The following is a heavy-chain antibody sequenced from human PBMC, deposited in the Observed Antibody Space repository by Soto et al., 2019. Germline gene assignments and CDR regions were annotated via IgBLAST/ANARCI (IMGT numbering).Heavy chain of an antibody. D-gene: IGHD1-7*01. CDR2: IKNKRSDEAT. CDR1: GFTFSDAW. V-gene: IGHV3-15*01. J-gene: IGHJ4*02. Sequence: GGSLRLSCAASGFTFSDAWMTWLRQTPGRGLEWVGRIKNKRSDEATDYAAAVKGRFIISRDDSKNTLYLQMHSLTTEDTAVYYCSTDGLNYGSFDYGGQGTLVTVSS. CDR3: STDGLNYGSFDY.